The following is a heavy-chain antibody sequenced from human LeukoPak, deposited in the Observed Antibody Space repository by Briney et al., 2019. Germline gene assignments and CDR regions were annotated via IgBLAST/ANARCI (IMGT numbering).Heavy chain of an antibody. D-gene: IGHD6-19*01. Sequence: PGGSLRLSCAASGFTFSSHAMSWVRQAAGKGLEWVSTISDSGVSTYYADSVKGRFTIPRDNSKNTLYMQMNRLRAGDTAVYYCAKDLSSSGFRIDYWGQGTLVTVSS. CDR1: GFTFSSHA. V-gene: IGHV3-23*01. CDR3: AKDLSSSGFRIDY. CDR2: ISDSGVST. J-gene: IGHJ4*02.